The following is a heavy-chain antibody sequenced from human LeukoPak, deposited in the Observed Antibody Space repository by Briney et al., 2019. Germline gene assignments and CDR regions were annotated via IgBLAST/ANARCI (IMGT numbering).Heavy chain of an antibody. CDR1: GGTLSSYA. V-gene: IGHV1-69*06. Sequence: SVKVSFKASGGTLSSYAISFVRQAPGQGLEWMGGIIPIFGTANYAQKFQGRVTITADKSTSTAYMELSSLRSEDTAVYYCARVYYYGSTPPDYWGQGTLVTVSS. J-gene: IGHJ4*02. CDR3: ARVYYYGSTPPDY. CDR2: IIPIFGTA. D-gene: IGHD3-10*01.